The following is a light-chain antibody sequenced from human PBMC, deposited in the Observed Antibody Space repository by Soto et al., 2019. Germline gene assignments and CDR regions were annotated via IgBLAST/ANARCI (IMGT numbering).Light chain of an antibody. J-gene: IGKJ1*01. CDR3: QQYNSLWT. V-gene: IGKV1-5*03. CDR1: QSISSW. Sequence: DIQMTQSPSTLSASVGDRVTITCRASQSISSWLAWYQQKPGKAPKLLIYKASSLESGGPSRFSGGGSGTEFPLTISSLQPDDFATYYCQQYNSLWTFGQGTKVEIK. CDR2: KAS.